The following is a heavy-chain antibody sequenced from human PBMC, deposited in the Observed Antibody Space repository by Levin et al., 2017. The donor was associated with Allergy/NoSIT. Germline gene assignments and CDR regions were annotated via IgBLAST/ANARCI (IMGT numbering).Heavy chain of an antibody. D-gene: IGHD4-17*01. Sequence: PGGSLRLSCAASGFTFDDYAMHWVRQAPGKGLEWVSGISWNSGSIGYADSVKGRFTISRDNAKNSLYLQMNSLRAEDTALYYCAKDRGAYGDYGPFDYWGQGTLVTVSS. CDR3: AKDRGAYGDYGPFDY. V-gene: IGHV3-9*01. CDR2: ISWNSGSI. J-gene: IGHJ4*02. CDR1: GFTFDDYA.